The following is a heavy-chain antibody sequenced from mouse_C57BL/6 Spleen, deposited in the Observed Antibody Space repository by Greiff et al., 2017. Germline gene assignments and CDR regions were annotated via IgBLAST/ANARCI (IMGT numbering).Heavy chain of an antibody. Sequence: EVKLVESGAELVRPGSSVKMSCKTSGYTFTSYGINWVKQRPGQGLEWIGYIYIGNGYTEYNEKFKGKATLTSDTSSSTAYMQLSSLTSEDSAIYFCASNYYGSSPDYWGQGTTLTVSS. CDR1: GYTFTSYG. CDR2: IYIGNGYT. CDR3: ASNYYGSSPDY. J-gene: IGHJ2*01. D-gene: IGHD1-1*01. V-gene: IGHV1-58*01.